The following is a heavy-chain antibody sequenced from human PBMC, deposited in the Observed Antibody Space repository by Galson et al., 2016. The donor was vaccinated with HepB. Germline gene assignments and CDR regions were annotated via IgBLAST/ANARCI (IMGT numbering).Heavy chain of an antibody. CDR1: GFTFSTYA. CDR2: ISGGNT. CDR3: AKVLPYSAGHGMDV. D-gene: IGHD6-13*01. V-gene: IGHV3-23*01. J-gene: IGHJ6*01. Sequence: SLRLSCAASGFTFSTYAMSWVRQAPGKGLEWVSLISGGNTYYADSVRGRSTISRDNSKNTLYLQMNSLRAEDTAVYYCAKVLPYSAGHGMDVRGQGTTVTVSS.